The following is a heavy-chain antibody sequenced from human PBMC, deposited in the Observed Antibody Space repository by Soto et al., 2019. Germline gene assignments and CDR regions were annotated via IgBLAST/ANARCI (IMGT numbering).Heavy chain of an antibody. CDR2: ISSSGSTI. V-gene: IGHV3-48*03. D-gene: IGHD3-10*01. CDR3: ARENTMVRGVITLYYGMDV. CDR1: GFPFSSYE. Sequence: PGGSLILSCTASGFPFSSYEMNWVRPAPGKGLEWVSYISSSGSTIYYADSLKGRFTISRDNAKNSLYLQMNSLRAEDTAVYYCARENTMVRGVITLYYGMDVWGQGTTVTVSS. J-gene: IGHJ6*02.